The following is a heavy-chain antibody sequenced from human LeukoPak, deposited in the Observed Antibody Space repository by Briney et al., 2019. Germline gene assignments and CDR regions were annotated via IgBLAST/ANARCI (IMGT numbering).Heavy chain of an antibody. CDR2: INPSGGST. Sequence: ASVKVSCKASGYTFTSYYMHWVRQAPGQGLEWMGIINPSGGSTSYAQKFQGRVTMTRDTSTSTVYMELSSLRSEDTAVYYCARVGSGYGYGSPFDYWGRGTLVPVSS. V-gene: IGHV1-46*01. CDR1: GYTFTSYY. CDR3: ARVGSGYGYGSPFDY. J-gene: IGHJ4*02. D-gene: IGHD5-18*01.